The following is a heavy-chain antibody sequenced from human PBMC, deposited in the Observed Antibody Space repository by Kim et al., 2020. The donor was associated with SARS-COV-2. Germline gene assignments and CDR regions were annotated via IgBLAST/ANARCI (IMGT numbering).Heavy chain of an antibody. CDR2: IKQDGSEK. CDR1: GFTFSSYW. Sequence: GGSLRLFCAASGFTFSSYWMSWVRQAPGKGLEWVANIKQDGSEKYYVDSVKGRFTISRDNAKNSLYLQMNSLRAEDTAVYYCARRRGYSGYDQYYYYYYGMDVWGQGTTVTVSS. D-gene: IGHD5-12*01. V-gene: IGHV3-7*01. CDR3: ARRRGYSGYDQYYYYYYGMDV. J-gene: IGHJ6*02.